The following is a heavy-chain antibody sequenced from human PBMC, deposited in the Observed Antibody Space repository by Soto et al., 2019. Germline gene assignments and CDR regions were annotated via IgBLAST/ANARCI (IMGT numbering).Heavy chain of an antibody. CDR1: GYNFIAYY. D-gene: IGHD2-21*02. V-gene: IGHV1-46*01. CDR3: AKYCGGDCRHFDA. J-gene: IGHJ4*02. CDR2: INPSSGAT. Sequence: QVQLVQSGAEVKKPGSSVKLSCKASGYNFIAYYMYCVRQAPGQGPEWMGMINPSSGATNYAQKFQGRITVTRDTSTSTVYMELSSLRSEDAAVYYCAKYCGGDCRHFDAWGQGTLVTVSS.